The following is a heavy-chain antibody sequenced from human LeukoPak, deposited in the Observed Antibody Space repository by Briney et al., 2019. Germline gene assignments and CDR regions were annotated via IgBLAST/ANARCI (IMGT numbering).Heavy chain of an antibody. CDR2: ISSSSGYI. D-gene: IGHD3-9*01. Sequence: GGSLRLSCAASGFTFISYSMNWVRQAPGKGLEWVSSISSSSGYIYYADSVKGRFTISRDNAKNSLYLQMNSLRAEDTAVYYCARDKKYYDILTGYNTNYYFDYWGQGTLVTVSS. V-gene: IGHV3-21*01. CDR1: GFTFISYS. CDR3: ARDKKYYDILTGYNTNYYFDY. J-gene: IGHJ4*02.